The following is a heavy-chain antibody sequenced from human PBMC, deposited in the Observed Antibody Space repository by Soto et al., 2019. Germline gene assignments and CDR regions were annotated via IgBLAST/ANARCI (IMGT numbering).Heavy chain of an antibody. V-gene: IGHV3-23*01. D-gene: IGHD3-16*01. CDR1: GFTFSSYA. CDR2: ISGSGGST. Sequence: GGSLRLSCAASGFTFSSYAMSWVRQAPGKGLEWVSAISGSGGSTYYADSVKGRFTISKDNSKNTLYLQMNSLRAEDTAVYYCATRSASWGSYPTDAFDIWGQGTMVTVSS. CDR3: ATRSASWGSYPTDAFDI. J-gene: IGHJ3*02.